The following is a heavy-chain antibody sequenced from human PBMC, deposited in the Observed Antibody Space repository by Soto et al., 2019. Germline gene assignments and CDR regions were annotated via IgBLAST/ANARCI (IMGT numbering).Heavy chain of an antibody. CDR1: GFTVSSNY. D-gene: IGHD3-22*01. CDR3: ARGLYYYDSSGYPY. Sequence: EVQLVETGGGLIQPGGSLRLSCAASGFTVSSNYMSWVRQAPGKGLEWVSVIYSGGSTYYADSVKGRFTISRDNSKNTLYLQMNSLRAEDTAVYYCARGLYYYDSSGYPYWGQGTLVTVSS. V-gene: IGHV3-53*02. CDR2: IYSGGST. J-gene: IGHJ4*02.